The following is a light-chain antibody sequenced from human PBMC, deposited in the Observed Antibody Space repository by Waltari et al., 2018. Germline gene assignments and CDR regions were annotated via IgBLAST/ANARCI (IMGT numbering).Light chain of an antibody. Sequence: EIVLTQYPGTLSLSPGERAALSCRASQSVNNYLACFQQKPGQAPRLLIHGASSRATGIPDRISGSGSGTDFTLTISGLEPQDFAVYYCQQYSSSPLTFGPGTKVDIK. CDR2: GAS. CDR3: QQYSSSPLT. V-gene: IGKV3-20*01. J-gene: IGKJ3*01. CDR1: QSVNNY.